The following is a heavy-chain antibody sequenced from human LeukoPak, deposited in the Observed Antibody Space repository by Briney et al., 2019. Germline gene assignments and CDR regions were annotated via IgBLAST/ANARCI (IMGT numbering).Heavy chain of an antibody. CDR1: GYTFTSYY. CDR2: INPSGGST. Sequence: ASVKVSCKASGYTFTSYYMHWVRQAPGQGLEWMGIINPSGGSTSYAQKFQGRVTMTRDRSTSTVYMELSSLIFEDTAVYYCARLGAAAVDYWGQGTLVTVSS. CDR3: ARLGAAAVDY. V-gene: IGHV1-46*01. D-gene: IGHD6-13*01. J-gene: IGHJ4*02.